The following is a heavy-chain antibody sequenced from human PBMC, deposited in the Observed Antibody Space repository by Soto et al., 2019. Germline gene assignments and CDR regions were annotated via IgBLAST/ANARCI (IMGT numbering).Heavy chain of an antibody. CDR1: GFTFSSYA. J-gene: IGHJ4*02. CDR2: ISYDGSNK. CDR3: ARDLRLGRLGELSY. V-gene: IGHV3-30-3*01. Sequence: GGSLRLSCAASGFTFSSYAMHWVRQAPGKGLEWVAVISYDGSNKYYADSVKGRFTISRDNSKNTLYLQMNSLRAEDTAVYYCARDLRLGRLGELSYWGQGTLVTVSS. D-gene: IGHD3-16*02.